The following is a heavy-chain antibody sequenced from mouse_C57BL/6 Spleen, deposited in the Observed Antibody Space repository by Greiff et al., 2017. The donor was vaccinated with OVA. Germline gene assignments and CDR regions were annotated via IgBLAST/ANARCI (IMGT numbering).Heavy chain of an antibody. CDR1: GYTFTSYG. D-gene: IGHD3-3*01. V-gene: IGHV1-81*01. CDR3: ARRDTYSY. J-gene: IGHJ3*01. CDR2: IYPRSGNT. Sequence: VQRVESGAELARPGASVKLSCKASGYTFTSYGISWVKQRTGQGLEWIGEIYPRSGNTYYNEKFKGKATLTADKSSSTAYMELRSLTSEDSAVYFCARRDTYSYWGQGTLVTVSA.